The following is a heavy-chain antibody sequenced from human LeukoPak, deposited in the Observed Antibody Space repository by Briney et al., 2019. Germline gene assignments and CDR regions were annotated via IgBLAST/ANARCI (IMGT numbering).Heavy chain of an antibody. CDR2: IYSCGST. J-gene: IGHJ4*02. Sequence: GGSLRLSCAASGFTVSSNYMSWVRQAPGKGLEWVSVIYSCGSTYYADSVKGRFTISRDNSKNTLYLQMNSLRAEDTAVYYCATDPSAGPGDYFDYWGQGTLVTVSS. V-gene: IGHV3-53*01. D-gene: IGHD6-13*01. CDR1: GFTVSSNY. CDR3: ATDPSAGPGDYFDY.